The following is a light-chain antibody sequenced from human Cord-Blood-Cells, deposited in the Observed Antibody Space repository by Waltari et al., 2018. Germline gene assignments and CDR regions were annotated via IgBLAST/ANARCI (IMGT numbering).Light chain of an antibody. CDR1: QSVSSSY. J-gene: IGKJ2*03. CDR3: QQYGSSPS. V-gene: IGKV3-20*01. CDR2: GAS. Sequence: NVLAPSPAPLSWPPGERATLLCRASQSVSSSYLALYQQKPGQAPRLLISGASSRATGIPDRCSGSGSETDFTLTISRLEPEDVAVYYCQQYGSSPSFGQGTKLEIK.